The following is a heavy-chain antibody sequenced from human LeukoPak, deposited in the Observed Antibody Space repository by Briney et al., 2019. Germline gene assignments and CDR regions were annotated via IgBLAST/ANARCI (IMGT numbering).Heavy chain of an antibody. CDR2: ISDGGGST. CDR1: GITFSTIG. J-gene: IGHJ3*02. CDR3: AKDEGYCSGGSCRDAFDI. D-gene: IGHD2-15*01. Sequence: GGSLRLSCAVSGITFSTIGVSWVRLAPGKGLEWVSAISDGGGSTYYADSVKGRFTISRDNSKNTLYLQMNSLRAEDTAIYYCAKDEGYCSGGSCRDAFDIWGQGTMVTVSS. V-gene: IGHV3-23*01.